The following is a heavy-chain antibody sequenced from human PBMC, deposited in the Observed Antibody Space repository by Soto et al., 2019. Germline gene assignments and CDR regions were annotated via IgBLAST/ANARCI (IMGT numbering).Heavy chain of an antibody. CDR1: GFSFSESG. J-gene: IGHJ1*01. Sequence: QVQLVESGGGVVQPGKSLRLSCAASGFSFSESGMEWVRQAPGKGLEWVAAIWNDGSETYYGDSVKGRFTISRDNSKNTLYPQMSGLRAEDTAVYYCATFLAVAGTHHWGQGTLVSVSS. CDR2: IWNDGSET. CDR3: ATFLAVAGTHH. D-gene: IGHD6-19*01. V-gene: IGHV3-33*01.